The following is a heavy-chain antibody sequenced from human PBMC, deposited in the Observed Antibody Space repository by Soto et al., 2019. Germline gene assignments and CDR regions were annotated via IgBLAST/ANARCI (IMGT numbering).Heavy chain of an antibody. Sequence: SETLSLTCTVSGGSISSSSYYWGWIRQPPGKGLEWIGSIYYSGSTYYNPSLKSRVTISVDTSKNQFSLKLSSVTAADTAVYYCARHLGARRPYYYYYMDVWGKGTTVTVSS. J-gene: IGHJ6*03. CDR3: ARHLGARRPYYYYYMDV. CDR1: GGSISSSSYY. V-gene: IGHV4-39*01. D-gene: IGHD1-26*01. CDR2: IYYSGST.